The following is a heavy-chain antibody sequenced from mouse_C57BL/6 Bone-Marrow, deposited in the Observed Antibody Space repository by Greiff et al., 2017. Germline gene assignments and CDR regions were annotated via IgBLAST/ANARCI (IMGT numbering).Heavy chain of an antibody. D-gene: IGHD3-3*01. Sequence: EVKLVESGGGLVKPGGSLKLSCAASGFTFSDYGMHWVRQAPEQGLEWVAYISSGSSTIYYADTVKGRFTISRDNAKNTLFLQITSLRSEDTAMYYCARYLGDYWGQGTTLTVSA. CDR3: ARYLGDY. CDR1: GFTFSDYG. CDR2: ISSGSSTI. J-gene: IGHJ2*01. V-gene: IGHV5-17*01.